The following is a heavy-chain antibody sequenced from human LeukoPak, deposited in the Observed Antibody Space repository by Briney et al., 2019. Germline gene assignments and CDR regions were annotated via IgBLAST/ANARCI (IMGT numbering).Heavy chain of an antibody. D-gene: IGHD3-22*01. Sequence: GGSLRLSCAASGFTFSSYGMHWVRQAPGKGLEWGAVIWYDGSNKYYADSVKGRFTISRDNSKNTLYLQMNSLRAEDTAVYYCARGPDYYDSSGYYYYYYYMDVWGKGTTVTVSS. J-gene: IGHJ6*03. CDR2: IWYDGSNK. CDR1: GFTFSSYG. V-gene: IGHV3-33*01. CDR3: ARGPDYYDSSGYYYYYYYMDV.